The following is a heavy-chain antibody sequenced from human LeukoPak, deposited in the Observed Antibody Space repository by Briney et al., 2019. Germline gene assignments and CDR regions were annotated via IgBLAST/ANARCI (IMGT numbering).Heavy chain of an antibody. J-gene: IGHJ4*02. V-gene: IGHV3-30*03. CDR1: RFTFNIFG. CDR2: ISSDGSNK. D-gene: IGHD3-22*01. Sequence: PGGSLRLSCAASRFTFNIFGMHWVCQAPGKGLEWVAVISSDGSNKYYADSVRGRLTISRDNSKDTLYLQMSSLTIEDTAVYYCRAATRYLDYYYDYWGQGTLVTVSS. CDR3: RAATRYLDYYYDY.